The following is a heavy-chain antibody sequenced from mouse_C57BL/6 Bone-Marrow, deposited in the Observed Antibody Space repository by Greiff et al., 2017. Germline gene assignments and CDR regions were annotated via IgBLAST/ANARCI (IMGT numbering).Heavy chain of an antibody. CDR3: ARSSYGAMDY. D-gene: IGHD1-1*01. V-gene: IGHV1-19*01. CDR2: INPYNGGT. CDR1: GYTFTDYY. Sequence: VQLKQSGPVLVKPGASVKMSCKASGYTFTDYYMNWVKQSHGKSLEWIGVINPYNGGTSYNQKFKGKATLTVDKSSSTAYMELNSLTSEDAAVYYCARSSYGAMDYWGQGTSVTVSS. J-gene: IGHJ4*01.